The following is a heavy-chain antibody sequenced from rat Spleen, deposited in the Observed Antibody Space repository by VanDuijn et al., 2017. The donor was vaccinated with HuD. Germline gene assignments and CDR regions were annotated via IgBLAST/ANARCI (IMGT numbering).Heavy chain of an antibody. CDR3: TREDWVLDF. CDR2: ITHSDGST. Sequence: EVQLVESDGGLVQPGRSLKLSCAASGFIFSDYYMAWVRQAPGKGLEWVASITHSDGSTFYPDSVRGRFTISRDNAKSTLYLQMNSLRSEDTATYYCTREDWVLDFWGQGVMVTVSS. CDR1: GFIFSDYY. D-gene: IGHD5-1*01. J-gene: IGHJ2*01. V-gene: IGHV5-20*01.